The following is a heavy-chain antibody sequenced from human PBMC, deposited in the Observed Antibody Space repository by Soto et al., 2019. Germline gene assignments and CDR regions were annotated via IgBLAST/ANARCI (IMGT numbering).Heavy chain of an antibody. CDR1: GFSLSTSGVG. D-gene: IGHD6-13*01. CDR3: AHIFSSWYYFDY. V-gene: IGHV2-5*02. Sequence: QITLKESGPPLVKPTQTLTLTCTFSGFSLSTSGVGVGWIRQPPGKALEWLALIYWDDDKRYSPSLKSRLTITKDTSKNQVVLTMTNMDPVDTATYYCAHIFSSWYYFDYWGQGTLVTVSS. CDR2: IYWDDDK. J-gene: IGHJ4*02.